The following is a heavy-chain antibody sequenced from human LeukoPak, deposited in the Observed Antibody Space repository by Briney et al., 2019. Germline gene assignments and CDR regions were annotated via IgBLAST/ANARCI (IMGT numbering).Heavy chain of an antibody. J-gene: IGHJ4*02. D-gene: IGHD2-2*01. CDR3: AKEGDYCSSSGCHKRGIDY. CDR1: GFTFSHYA. CDR2: IWYDGSHD. V-gene: IGHV3-33*06. Sequence: GTSLRLSCAASGFTFSHYAMHWVRQAPGKGLEWVAVIWYDGSHDTYTDSVKGRFTVSRDNFKNVLHLQMNSLRVEDTAVYYCAKEGDYCSSSGCHKRGIDYWGQGTLVTVSS.